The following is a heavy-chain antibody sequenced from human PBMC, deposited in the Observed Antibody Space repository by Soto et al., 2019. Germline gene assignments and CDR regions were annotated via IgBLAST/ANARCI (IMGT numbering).Heavy chain of an antibody. D-gene: IGHD2-2*01. CDR3: ARLDKMVVPAALGCFDP. CDR1: GFTFSSYW. V-gene: IGHV3-7*01. J-gene: IGHJ5*02. Sequence: HPGGTLRLSCAASGFTFSSYWMSWVRQAPGKGLEWVANIKQDGREKYYVDSVKGRFTISRDNAKNSLYLQMNSLRAEDTAVYYCARLDKMVVPAALGCFDPWGHGTLVTVSS. CDR2: IKQDGREK.